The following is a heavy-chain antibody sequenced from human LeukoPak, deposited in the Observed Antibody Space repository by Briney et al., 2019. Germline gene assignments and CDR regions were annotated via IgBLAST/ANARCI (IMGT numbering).Heavy chain of an antibody. Sequence: ASVTVSFTASVFTFTDYYMHWVRQAPGQGLEWMGWINPNTGGTDYAHNFQGRVTLTRDTSMTTAYMDLSRLTSDDTAVYYCAPGGTGTTTTFFDYWGQGTLVTVSS. V-gene: IGHV1-2*02. CDR2: INPNTGGT. J-gene: IGHJ4*02. D-gene: IGHD1-1*01. CDR3: APGGTGTTTTFFDY. CDR1: VFTFTDYY.